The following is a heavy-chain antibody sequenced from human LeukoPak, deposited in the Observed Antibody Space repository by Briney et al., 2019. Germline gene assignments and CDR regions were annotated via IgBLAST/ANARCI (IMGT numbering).Heavy chain of an antibody. J-gene: IGHJ4*02. CDR3: AAAIAGRFYY. CDR2: IFPMVSVV. V-gene: IGHV1-69*10. D-gene: IGHD2-2*02. CDR1: GGTFSNFA. Sequence: SVKVSCKASGGTFSNFAINWVRQAPGQGLEWMGGIFPMVSVVNHAQKFQDRVTITADESTGTASLDVSGLKSGDTAVYYCAAAIAGRFYYWGQGTLVTVS.